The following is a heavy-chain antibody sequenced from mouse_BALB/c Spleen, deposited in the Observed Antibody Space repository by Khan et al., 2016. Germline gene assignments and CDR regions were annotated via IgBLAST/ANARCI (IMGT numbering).Heavy chain of an antibody. CDR1: GYTFTNYG. V-gene: IGHV9-3-1*01. Sequence: QIQLVQSGPELKKPGKTVKISCKASGYTFTNYGMNWVKQAPGKGLKWMGWINTYSGESTYADDFKGRFAFSLEPSANNAYLQINNLKNEDTAIYFCARYRYYYGSSRYFDVWCAGTTVTVSS. D-gene: IGHD1-1*01. CDR3: ARYRYYYGSSRYFDV. J-gene: IGHJ1*01. CDR2: INTYSGES.